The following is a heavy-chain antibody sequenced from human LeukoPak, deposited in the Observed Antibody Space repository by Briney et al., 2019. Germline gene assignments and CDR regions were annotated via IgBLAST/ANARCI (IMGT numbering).Heavy chain of an antibody. CDR2: VSSHGNDG. CDR3: TRDAYNFNDFDY. J-gene: IGHJ4*02. Sequence: AGGSLRLSCAASGFTFSSYAMSWVRQAPGKGLEWVAVVSSHGNDGYYADSVKGRFTISRDNSKNTLYLQIDSLRAEDTAIYYCTRDAYNFNDFDYWGQGTLLTVS. D-gene: IGHD5-24*01. CDR1: GFTFSSYA. V-gene: IGHV3-30*01.